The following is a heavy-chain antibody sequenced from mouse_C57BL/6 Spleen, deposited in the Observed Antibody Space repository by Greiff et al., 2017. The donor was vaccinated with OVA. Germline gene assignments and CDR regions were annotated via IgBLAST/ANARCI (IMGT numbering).Heavy chain of an antibody. Sequence: EVQLQQSGAELVRPGASVKLSCTASGFNIKDDYMHWVKQRPEQGLEWIGWIDPENGDTEYASKFQGKATITADTSSNTAYLQLSSLTSEDTAVYYCTSYYYGSSYVWGQGTTLTVSS. CDR1: GFNIKDDY. V-gene: IGHV14-4*01. D-gene: IGHD1-1*01. CDR3: TSYYYGSSYV. CDR2: IDPENGDT. J-gene: IGHJ2*01.